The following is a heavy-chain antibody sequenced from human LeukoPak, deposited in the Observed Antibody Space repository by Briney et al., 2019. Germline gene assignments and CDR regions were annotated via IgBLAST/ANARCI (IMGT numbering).Heavy chain of an antibody. CDR3: ARDPVTIFGVVIGDDNWFDP. Sequence: ASVKVSCKASGYTFTSYGISWVRQAPGQGLEWMGWISAYNGNTNYAQKLQGRVTMTTDTSTSTAYMELRSLRSDDTAVYYCARDPVTIFGVVIGDDNWFDPWGQGTLVTVSS. J-gene: IGHJ5*02. D-gene: IGHD3-3*01. CDR1: GYTFTSYG. V-gene: IGHV1-18*01. CDR2: ISAYNGNT.